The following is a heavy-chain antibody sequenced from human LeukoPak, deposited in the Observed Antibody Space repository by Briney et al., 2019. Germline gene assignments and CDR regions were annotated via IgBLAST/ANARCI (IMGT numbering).Heavy chain of an antibody. Sequence: GGSLRLSCATAGFIFSDYGIHWVRQAPGKGPEWVAFIRYDGSNERYADSVRGRFTISKDNSKNELYLQLNSLRVDDSAMYYCARDWRDSSNFLAPRYWGQGTLVTVSS. V-gene: IGHV3-30*02. CDR3: ARDWRDSSNFLAPRY. J-gene: IGHJ4*02. CDR1: GFIFSDYG. D-gene: IGHD6-13*01. CDR2: IRYDGSNE.